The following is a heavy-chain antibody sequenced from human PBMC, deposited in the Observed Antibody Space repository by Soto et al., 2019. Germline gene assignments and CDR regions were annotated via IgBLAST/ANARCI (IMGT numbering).Heavy chain of an antibody. V-gene: IGHV3-30*18. CDR2: ILYDGSDK. CDR3: AKAGGGFGDFVHH. Sequence: GGSLRLSCAAAGFTFSSYGMHWVRQAPGKGLEWVTGILYDGSDKYYADSVKGRFTISRENSKNTLYLQMNSLRTEDSAVYYCAKAGGGFGDFVHHWGQGTPVTVSS. D-gene: IGHD3-10*01. J-gene: IGHJ4*02. CDR1: GFTFSSYG.